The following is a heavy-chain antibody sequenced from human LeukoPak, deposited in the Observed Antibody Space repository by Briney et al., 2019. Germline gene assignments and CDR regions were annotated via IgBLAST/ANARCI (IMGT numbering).Heavy chain of an antibody. CDR2: IIPILGIA. Sequence: SVKVSCKASGGTFSSYAISWVRQAPGQGLEWMGRIIPILGIANYAQKFQGRVTITADKSTSTAYMELSSLRSEDRAGYYCAKGALGIVVRTPPGFDYWGKGTRSPSPQ. D-gene: IGHD1-26*01. CDR3: AKGALGIVVRTPPGFDY. J-gene: IGHJ4*02. CDR1: GGTFSSYA. V-gene: IGHV1-69*04.